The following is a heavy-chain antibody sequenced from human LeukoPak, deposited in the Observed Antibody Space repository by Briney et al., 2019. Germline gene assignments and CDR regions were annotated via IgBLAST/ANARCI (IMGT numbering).Heavy chain of an antibody. Sequence: SQTLSLTCTVSGGSISSGDYYWRWIRQPPGKGLEWIGYIYYSGSTYYNPSLKSRFTISVDTSKNQFSLKLSSVTAADTAVYYCAREVYYYDSSGYYDDYWGQGTLVTVSS. CDR1: GGSISSGDYY. CDR2: IYYSGST. J-gene: IGHJ4*02. D-gene: IGHD3-22*01. V-gene: IGHV4-30-4*08. CDR3: AREVYYYDSSGYYDDY.